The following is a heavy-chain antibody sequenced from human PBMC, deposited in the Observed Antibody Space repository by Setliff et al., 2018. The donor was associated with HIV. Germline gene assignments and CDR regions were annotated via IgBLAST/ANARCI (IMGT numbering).Heavy chain of an antibody. CDR3: ARDDSNGNTDAFDI. CDR1: GFTFSTYG. J-gene: IGHJ3*02. CDR2: IRYDGSNQ. Sequence: PGGSLRLSCAASGFTFSTYGMQWVRQAPGKGLEWVAFIRYDGSNQYYMDSVKGRFTISRDNPKNSLYLQMTSLRAEDTAVYYCARDDSNGNTDAFDIWGQGTTVT. D-gene: IGHD5-18*01. V-gene: IGHV3-30*02.